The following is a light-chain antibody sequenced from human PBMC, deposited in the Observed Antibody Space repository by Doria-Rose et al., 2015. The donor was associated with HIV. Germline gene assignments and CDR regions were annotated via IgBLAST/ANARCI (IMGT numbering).Light chain of an antibody. Sequence: DIRVTQSPESLGMSLGERATLNCKSNQSLLYTSKNYLAWYQQKPGQPPNLLVYWASTRQSGVPARFSGSGSGTDFTLTISSLEAEDVAVYYCQQYYDTPSSGPGTTVDIK. CDR3: QQYYDTPS. V-gene: IGKV4-1*01. J-gene: IGKJ3*01. CDR1: QSLLYTSKNY. CDR2: WAS.